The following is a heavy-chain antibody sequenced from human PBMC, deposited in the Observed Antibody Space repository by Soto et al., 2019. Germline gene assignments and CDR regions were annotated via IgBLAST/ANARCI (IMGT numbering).Heavy chain of an antibody. Sequence: QVQLVQSGAEVKKPGSSVKVSCKASGGNFNNYAISWVRQAPAQGLQWMGGIIAIIDTTHYAQKLQGRVTISADRGRTTVYMELTGLTSDASATYFCASEPRDPDAFSLWGQGTVVTVSS. D-gene: IGHD2-21*01. CDR2: IIAIIDTT. J-gene: IGHJ3*01. CDR1: GGNFNNYA. CDR3: ASEPRDPDAFSL. V-gene: IGHV1-69*06.